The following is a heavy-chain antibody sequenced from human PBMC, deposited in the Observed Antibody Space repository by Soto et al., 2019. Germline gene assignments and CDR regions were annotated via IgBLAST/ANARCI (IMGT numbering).Heavy chain of an antibody. J-gene: IGHJ4*02. CDR1: GGSISSGGYS. CDR3: ARLGDSSGYVDY. Sequence: NPSETLSLTCAVSGGSISSGGYSWSWIRQPPGKGLEWIGYIYHSGSTYYNPSLKSRVTISVDRSKNQFSLKLSSVTAADTAVYYCARLGDSSGYVDYWGQGTLVTVSS. CDR2: IYHSGST. D-gene: IGHD3-22*01. V-gene: IGHV4-30-2*01.